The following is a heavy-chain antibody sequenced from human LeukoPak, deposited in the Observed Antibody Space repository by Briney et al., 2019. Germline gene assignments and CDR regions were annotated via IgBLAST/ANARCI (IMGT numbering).Heavy chain of an antibody. D-gene: IGHD6-13*01. CDR1: GYTFTSYG. CDR2: ISAYNGNT. CDR3: ARDRASSSWPDYYYGMDV. V-gene: IGHV1-18*01. J-gene: IGHJ6*02. Sequence: ASVKVSCKASGYTFTSYGISWVRQAPGQGLEWMGWISAYNGNTNYAQKLQGRVTLTTDTSTSTAYMELRSLRPDDTAVYYCARDRASSSWPDYYYGMDVWGQGTTVTVSS.